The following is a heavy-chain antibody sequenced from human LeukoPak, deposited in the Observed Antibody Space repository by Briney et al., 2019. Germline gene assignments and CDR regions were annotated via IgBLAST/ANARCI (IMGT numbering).Heavy chain of an antibody. J-gene: IGHJ4*02. CDR3: ARAMRYSYGVRDY. V-gene: IGHV1-8*01. Sequence: ASVKVSCKASGYTFTSYYINWVRQATGQGLEWMGWMNPNSGNTGYAQKFQGRVTMTEDTSTDTAYMELSSLRSEDTAVYYCARAMRYSYGVRDYWGQGTLVTVSS. CDR1: GYTFTSYY. D-gene: IGHD5-18*01. CDR2: MNPNSGNT.